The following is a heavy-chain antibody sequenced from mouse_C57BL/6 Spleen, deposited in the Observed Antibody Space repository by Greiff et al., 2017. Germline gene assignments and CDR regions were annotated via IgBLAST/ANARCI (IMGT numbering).Heavy chain of an antibody. D-gene: IGHD2-1*01. CDR1: GYAFSSSW. CDR2: IYPGDGDT. V-gene: IGHV1-82*01. J-gene: IGHJ2*01. Sequence: VQLQQSGPELVKPGASVKISCKASGYAFSSSWMNWVKQRPGKGLEWIGRIYPGDGDTNYNGKFKGKATLTADKSSSTAYMQRSSLTSEDSAVYFCARSPIYYGNYGYFDYWGQGTTLTVSS. CDR3: ARSPIYYGNYGYFDY.